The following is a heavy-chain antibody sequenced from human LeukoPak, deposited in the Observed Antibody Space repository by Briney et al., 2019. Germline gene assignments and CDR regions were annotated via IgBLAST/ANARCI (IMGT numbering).Heavy chain of an antibody. V-gene: IGHV1-18*01. Sequence: APVKVSCKASGYTFTSYGISWVRQAPGQGLEWKGWISAYNGNTNYAQKLQGRVTMTTDTSTSTAYMELRSLRSDDRAVYYCARGTHTIVVGQEDYYYYYMDVWGKGTTVSVSS. CDR3: ARGTHTIVVGQEDYYYYYMDV. CDR1: GYTFTSYG. J-gene: IGHJ6*03. CDR2: ISAYNGNT. D-gene: IGHD2-21*01.